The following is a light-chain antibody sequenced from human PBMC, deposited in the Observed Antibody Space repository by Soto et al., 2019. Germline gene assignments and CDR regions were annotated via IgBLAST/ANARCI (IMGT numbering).Light chain of an antibody. V-gene: IGKV1-39*01. CDR2: AAS. Sequence: DIQMTQSPFSLSASLGDRVTITCRASQSISDYLNWYQQKPGKGPKLLIFAASSLQVGVRSRFSGSGSGTDFTLTISSLQPEDFATYFCQQSHSAPFTFGPGTTVDIK. CDR1: QSISDY. CDR3: QQSHSAPFT. J-gene: IGKJ3*01.